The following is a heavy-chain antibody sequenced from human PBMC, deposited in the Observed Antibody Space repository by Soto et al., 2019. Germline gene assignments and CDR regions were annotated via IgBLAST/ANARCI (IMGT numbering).Heavy chain of an antibody. CDR3: ATAFRARLGWFDP. D-gene: IGHD3-10*01. CDR2: ADPEDAET. V-gene: IGHV1-69-2*01. CDR1: GYTLSDFY. J-gene: IGHJ5*02. Sequence: ASVKVSCKVSGYTLSDFYMHWVKQAPGKGLEWVGLADPEDAETIYAEKFQGRVTIIADTSTDTAYMELSSLRSDDTAVYYCATAFRARLGWFDPWGQGTQVTVSS.